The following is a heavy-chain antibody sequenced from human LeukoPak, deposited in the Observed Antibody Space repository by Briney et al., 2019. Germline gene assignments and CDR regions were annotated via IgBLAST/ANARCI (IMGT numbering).Heavy chain of an antibody. CDR1: GYSISSGYY. V-gene: IGHV4-38-2*01. Sequence: SETLSLTCAVSGYSISSGYYWGWIRQPPGKGLEWIGSIYHSGSTYYNPSLKSRVTISVDTSKNQFSLKLSSVTAADTAVYYCARFGGTFDYWGQGTLATVSS. D-gene: IGHD3-16*01. J-gene: IGHJ4*02. CDR2: IYHSGST. CDR3: ARFGGTFDY.